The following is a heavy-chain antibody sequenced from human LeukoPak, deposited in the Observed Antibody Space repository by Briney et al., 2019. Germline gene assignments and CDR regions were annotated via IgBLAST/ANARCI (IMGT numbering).Heavy chain of an antibody. J-gene: IGHJ1*01. CDR3: ARGGYGDYRAEYFQH. CDR2: IWYDGSNK. V-gene: IGHV3-33*01. CDR1: GFTFSSYG. Sequence: GGSLRLSCAASGFTFSSYGMHWVRQAPGKGLEWVAVIWYDGSNKYYADSVKGRFTISRDNSKNTLYLQMNSLRAEDTAVYYCARGGYGDYRAEYFQHWGQGTLVTVSS. D-gene: IGHD4-17*01.